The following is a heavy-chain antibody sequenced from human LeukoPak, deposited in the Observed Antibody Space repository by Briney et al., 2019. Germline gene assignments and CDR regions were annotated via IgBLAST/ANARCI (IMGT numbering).Heavy chain of an antibody. CDR3: AGDADTINWFFF. V-gene: IGHV4-38-2*02. J-gene: IGHJ5*01. D-gene: IGHD2-2*01. CDR2: FYHGGST. Sequence: SETLSLTCTVSGYSISTGYYWDWIRQPPGKGLEWIGTFYHGGSTYYNPSLKSRVTISVDMSKSQFSLKLTSVTAADTAVYYCAGDADTINWFFFWGQGTLVTVSS. CDR1: GYSISTGYY.